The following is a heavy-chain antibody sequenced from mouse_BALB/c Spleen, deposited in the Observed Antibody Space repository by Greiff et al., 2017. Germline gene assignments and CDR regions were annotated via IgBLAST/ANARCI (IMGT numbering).Heavy chain of an antibody. CDR3: ARHETDYFDD. Sequence: DVHLVESGGDLVKPGGSLKLSCAASGFTFSSDGMSWVRQTPDKRLEWVATISSGGSYTYYPDSVKGRFTISRDNAKNTLYLQMSSLKSEDTAMYYCARHETDYFDDWGQGTTLTVSS. J-gene: IGHJ2*01. D-gene: IGHD3-2*01. V-gene: IGHV5-6*01. CDR1: GFTFSSDG. CDR2: ISSGGSYT.